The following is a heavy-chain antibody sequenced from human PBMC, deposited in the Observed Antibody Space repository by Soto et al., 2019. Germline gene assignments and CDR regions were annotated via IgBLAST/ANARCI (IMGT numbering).Heavy chain of an antibody. J-gene: IGHJ4*02. V-gene: IGHV3-21*01. CDR1: GFTFSSYS. CDR3: ARVEAVAGTGDY. Sequence: EVQLVESGGGLVKPGGSLGLSCAASGFTFSSYSMNWVRQAPGKGLEWVSSISSSSSYIYYADSVKGRFTISRDNAKNSLYLQMNSLRAEDTAVYYCARVEAVAGTGDYWGQGTLVTVSS. CDR2: ISSSSSYI. D-gene: IGHD6-19*01.